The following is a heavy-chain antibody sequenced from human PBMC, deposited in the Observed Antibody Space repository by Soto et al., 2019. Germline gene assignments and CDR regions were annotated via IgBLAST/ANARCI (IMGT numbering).Heavy chain of an antibody. CDR3: ARDPYYGSRGPDY. J-gene: IGHJ4*02. D-gene: IGHD3-22*01. Sequence: QVQLVESGGGVVQPGRSLRLSCAASGFTFSSYGMHWVRQAPGKGLEWVAVIWYDGSNKYYADSVKGRFTISRDNSKNTLYLQMNSLRGEGTAVYYCARDPYYGSRGPDYWGQGTLVTVSS. CDR2: IWYDGSNK. V-gene: IGHV3-33*01. CDR1: GFTFSSYG.